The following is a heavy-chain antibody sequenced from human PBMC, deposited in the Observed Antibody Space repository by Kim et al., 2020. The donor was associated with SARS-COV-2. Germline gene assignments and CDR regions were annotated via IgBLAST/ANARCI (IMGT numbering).Heavy chain of an antibody. D-gene: IGHD5-18*01. J-gene: IGHJ4*02. CDR3: ARAQYRYGYVGFFDY. CDR1: GGSVSSGLYY. V-gene: IGHV4-61*02. CDR2: IYTTGST. Sequence: SETLSLTCTVSGGSVSSGLYYWTWIRQPAGKGLEWIGRIYTTGSTNYNPSVKGRITISLDASTNQFSQRLSSVTAADTAVYYCARAQYRYGYVGFFDYWGQGTLVSVSS.